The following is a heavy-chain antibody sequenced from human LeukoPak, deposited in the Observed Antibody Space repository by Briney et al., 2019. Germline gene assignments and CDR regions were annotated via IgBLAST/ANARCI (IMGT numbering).Heavy chain of an antibody. CDR1: GYTFTSYA. J-gene: IGHJ4*02. D-gene: IGHD4-17*01. CDR2: INTNTGDP. Sequence: ASVKVSCKASGYTFTSYAMNWVRQAPGQGLEWMGWINTNTGDPTYAQGFTGRFVFSLDTSVSTAYLQISSLKAEDTAVYYCARAGVDMNDYGDHRHWGQGTLVTVSS. V-gene: IGHV7-4-1*02. CDR3: ARAGVDMNDYGDHRH.